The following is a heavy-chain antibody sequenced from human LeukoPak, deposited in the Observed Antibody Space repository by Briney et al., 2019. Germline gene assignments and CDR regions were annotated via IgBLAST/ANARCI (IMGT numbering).Heavy chain of an antibody. D-gene: IGHD5-24*01. V-gene: IGHV3-23*01. CDR1: GFSFSSYV. J-gene: IGHJ4*02. CDR3: ATGRDGYNLDY. CDR2: SRGSGGST. Sequence: PGGSLRVSCVPSGFSFSSYVMSWVRQAPGKGLAWVSVSRGSGGSTYYADSSKGRFTIFRDNSKNTRYLQMYSLRGDDTAVYNCATGRDGYNLDYWGQGTLVTVSS.